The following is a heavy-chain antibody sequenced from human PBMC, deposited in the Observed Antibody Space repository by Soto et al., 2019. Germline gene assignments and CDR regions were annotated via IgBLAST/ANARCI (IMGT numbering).Heavy chain of an antibody. Sequence: NPSETLSLTCTVSGGSISSGGYYWSWIRQHPGKGLEWIGYIYYSGSTYYNPSLKSRVTISVDTSKNQFSLKLSSVTAADTAVYYCARARTHYDFWSGYQEPLNWFDPWGQGTLVTVSS. V-gene: IGHV4-31*03. CDR3: ARARTHYDFWSGYQEPLNWFDP. CDR2: IYYSGST. J-gene: IGHJ5*02. D-gene: IGHD3-3*01. CDR1: GGSISSGGYY.